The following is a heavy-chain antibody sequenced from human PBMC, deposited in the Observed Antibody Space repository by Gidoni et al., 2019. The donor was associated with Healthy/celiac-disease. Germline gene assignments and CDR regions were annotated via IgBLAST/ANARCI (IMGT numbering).Heavy chain of an antibody. D-gene: IGHD3-22*01. Sequence: EVQLLESGGGLVQPGGSLRLSCAASGFTFSSYAMSWVRQAPGKGLEWVSAISGSGGSTYYADSVKGRFTISRDNSKNTLYLQMNSLRAEDTAVYYCAKDSSITMIVVVISSFDYWGQGTLVTVSS. V-gene: IGHV3-23*01. CDR2: ISGSGGST. CDR1: GFTFSSYA. CDR3: AKDSSITMIVVVISSFDY. J-gene: IGHJ4*02.